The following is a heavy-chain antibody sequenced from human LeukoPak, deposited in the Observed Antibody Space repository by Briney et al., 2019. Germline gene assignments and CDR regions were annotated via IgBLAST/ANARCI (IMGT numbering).Heavy chain of an antibody. Sequence: ASVKVSCKASGYTFTSYYMHWVRQAPGQGLEGMGIINPSGGSTSYAQKFHGRVTMTRDMSTSTVYMELSSLRSEDTAVYYCARDDSSGYEAFGAFDIWGQGTMVTVSS. CDR2: INPSGGST. V-gene: IGHV1-46*01. CDR3: ARDDSSGYEAFGAFDI. J-gene: IGHJ3*02. D-gene: IGHD3-22*01. CDR1: GYTFTSYY.